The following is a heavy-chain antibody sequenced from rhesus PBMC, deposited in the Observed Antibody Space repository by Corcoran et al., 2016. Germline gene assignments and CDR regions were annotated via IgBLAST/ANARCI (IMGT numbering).Heavy chain of an antibody. Sequence: QVQLQESGPGLVKPSETLSLTCAGPGCSSSSNYRCWIRQAPGKGLEWIGRIYGSGGSTDYNPSLKSRVTISTDTSKNQFSLKLSSVTAADTAVYYCASGSGWSSFDYWGQGVLVTVSS. J-gene: IGHJ4*01. CDR3: ASGSGWSSFDY. V-gene: IGHV4-160*01. CDR1: GCSSSSNY. CDR2: IYGSGGST. D-gene: IGHD6S26*01.